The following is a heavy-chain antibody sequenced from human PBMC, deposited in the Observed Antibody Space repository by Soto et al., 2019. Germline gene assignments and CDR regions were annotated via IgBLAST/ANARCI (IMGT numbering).Heavy chain of an antibody. CDR2: IYHSGST. J-gene: IGHJ4*02. D-gene: IGHD4-17*01. V-gene: IGHV4-30-2*01. CDR1: GGSISGGGYS. CDR3: ATSQTTVTSYDY. Sequence: SETLSLTCAVSGGSISGGGYSWSWIRQPPGKGLEWIGYIYHSGSTYYNPSLRSRVTISVDRSKNQFSLKLSSVTAADTAVYYCATSQTTVTSYDYWGQGTLVTVS.